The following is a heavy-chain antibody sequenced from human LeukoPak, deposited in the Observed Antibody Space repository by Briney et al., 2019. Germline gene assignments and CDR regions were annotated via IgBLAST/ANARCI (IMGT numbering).Heavy chain of an antibody. CDR1: GYTFTSYG. J-gene: IGHJ4*02. D-gene: IGHD3-9*01. CDR3: TRVRNQFLTGYSPQLFDY. CDR2: ISAYNGDT. V-gene: IGHV1-18*01. Sequence: SVMLSCAASGYTFTSYGISCVRQAPGPGREWMGWISAYNGDTNYAKKLQGRVTMTSDTSTSTDYMELRNLRSDDTAVYYGTRVRNQFLTGYSPQLFDYWGQGTLVTVSS.